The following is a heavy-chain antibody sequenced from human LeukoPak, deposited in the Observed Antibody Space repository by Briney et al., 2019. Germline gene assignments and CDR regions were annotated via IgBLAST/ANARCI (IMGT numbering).Heavy chain of an antibody. CDR3: ASGYSYGPEAFDI. CDR2: ISYDGSDK. J-gene: IGHJ3*02. D-gene: IGHD5-18*01. CDR1: GFTFSGSG. V-gene: IGHV3-30*03. Sequence: GGSLRLSCAASGFTFSGSGMHWVRQAPGKGLEWVAVISYDGSDKYYADSLKGRFTISRDNSKNTLYLKMNSLRAEDTAVYYCASGYSYGPEAFDIWGQGTMVTVSS.